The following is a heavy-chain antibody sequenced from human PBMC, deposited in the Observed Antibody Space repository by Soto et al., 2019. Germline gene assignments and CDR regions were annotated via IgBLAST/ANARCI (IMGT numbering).Heavy chain of an antibody. J-gene: IGHJ4*02. CDR1: GGSISSYY. D-gene: IGHD1-26*01. CDR3: ATLGATKGFDY. V-gene: IGHV4-59*01. Sequence: SETLSLTCTVSGGSISSYYWSWIRQPPGKGLEWIGEIYYSGSTNYNPSLKSRVTISVDTSKNQFSLKLSSVTAADTAVYYCATLGATKGFDYWGQGTLVTVSS. CDR2: IYYSGST.